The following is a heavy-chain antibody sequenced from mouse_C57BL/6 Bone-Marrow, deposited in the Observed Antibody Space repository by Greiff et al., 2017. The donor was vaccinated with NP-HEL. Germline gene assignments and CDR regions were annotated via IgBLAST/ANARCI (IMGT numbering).Heavy chain of an antibody. Sequence: QVQLQQSGAELVMPGASVKLSCKASGYTFTSYWMHWVKQRPGQGLEWIGEIDPSDSYTNYNQKFKGKSTLTVDKSSSTAYMQLSSLTSEDSAVYYCARNPSGTGNYFDYWGQGTTLTVSS. CDR1: GYTFTSYW. V-gene: IGHV1-69*01. D-gene: IGHD4-1*01. CDR3: ARNPSGTGNYFDY. J-gene: IGHJ2*01. CDR2: IDPSDSYT.